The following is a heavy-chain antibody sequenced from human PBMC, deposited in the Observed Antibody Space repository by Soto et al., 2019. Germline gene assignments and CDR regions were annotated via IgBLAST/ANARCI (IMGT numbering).Heavy chain of an antibody. Sequence: QVQLQESGPGLVKPSQTLSLTCTVSGGSISSGDYYWSWIRQHPGKGLEWIGYIYYSGSTYYNPSRNSRVTISVDTSKNQCSLKLSSVTAADTAVYYCARWWSGSRQGFDPWGQGTLVTVSS. CDR3: ARWWSGSRQGFDP. V-gene: IGHV4-31*03. CDR2: IYYSGST. D-gene: IGHD3-3*01. J-gene: IGHJ5*02. CDR1: GGSISSGDYY.